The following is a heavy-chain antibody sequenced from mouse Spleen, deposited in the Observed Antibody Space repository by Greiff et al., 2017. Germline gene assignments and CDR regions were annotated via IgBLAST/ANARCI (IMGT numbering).Heavy chain of an antibody. CDR2: IDPENGDT. Sequence: EVQLQQSGAELVRSGASVKLSCTASGFNIKDYYMHWVKQRPEQGLEWIGWIDPENGDTEYASKFQGKATITADTSSNTAYLQLSSLTSEDTAVYYCTTPLFYWGQGTLVTVSA. CDR1: GFNIKDYY. CDR3: TTPLFY. V-gene: IGHV14-4*01. J-gene: IGHJ3*01.